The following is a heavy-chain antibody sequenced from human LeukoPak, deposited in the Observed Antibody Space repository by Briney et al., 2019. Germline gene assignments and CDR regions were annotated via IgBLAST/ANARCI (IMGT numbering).Heavy chain of an antibody. CDR3: ARRPRTYFDY. CDR1: GGSISSSNW. D-gene: IGHD3/OR15-3a*01. V-gene: IGHV4-39*01. J-gene: IGHJ4*02. CDR2: IHYRGST. Sequence: SETLSLTCAVSGGSISSSNWWSWVRQPPGKGLEWIGSIHYRGSTYYNPSLKSRVTISVDTSKNQFSLRLSSVTAADTAVYYCARRPRTYFDYWGQGTLVIVSS.